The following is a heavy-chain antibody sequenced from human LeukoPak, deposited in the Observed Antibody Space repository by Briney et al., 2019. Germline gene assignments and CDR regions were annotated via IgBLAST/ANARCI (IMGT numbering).Heavy chain of an antibody. CDR1: GFTFSSYS. CDR2: ISSSSSTI. Sequence: PGGSLRLSCAASGFTFSSYSMNWVRQAPGKGLEWVSYISSSSSTIYYADSVKGRFTISRDNAKNSLYLQMNSLRAEDTAVYYCAKDRGSATTYYFDYWGQGTLVTVSS. J-gene: IGHJ4*02. V-gene: IGHV3-48*04. CDR3: AKDRGSATTYYFDY. D-gene: IGHD2-2*01.